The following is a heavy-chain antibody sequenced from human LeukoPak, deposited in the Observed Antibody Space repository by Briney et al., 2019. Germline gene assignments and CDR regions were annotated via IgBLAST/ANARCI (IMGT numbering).Heavy chain of an antibody. Sequence: GRSLRLSCAASGFTFDDYAMHWVRQAPGKGLEWVSGISWNSGSIGYADSVKGRFTISRDNAKNSLYVQMNSLRPEDTALYYCARDTHYYDSSGSMLYYFDYWGQGTLVTVSS. CDR1: GFTFDDYA. J-gene: IGHJ4*02. CDR2: ISWNSGSI. V-gene: IGHV3-9*01. D-gene: IGHD3-22*01. CDR3: ARDTHYYDSSGSMLYYFDY.